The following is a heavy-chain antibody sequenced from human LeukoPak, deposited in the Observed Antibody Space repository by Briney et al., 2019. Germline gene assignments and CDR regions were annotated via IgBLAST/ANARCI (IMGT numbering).Heavy chain of an antibody. J-gene: IGHJ4*02. Sequence: ASVTVSCKASGYTFTSYGISWVRQAPGQGLEWMGWISAYNGNTNYAQKLQGRVTMTTDTSTSTAYMELRSLRSEDTAVYYCARALGPGIAVAGSDYWGQGTLVTVSS. CDR2: ISAYNGNT. CDR1: GYTFTSYG. CDR3: ARALGPGIAVAGSDY. V-gene: IGHV1-18*01. D-gene: IGHD6-19*01.